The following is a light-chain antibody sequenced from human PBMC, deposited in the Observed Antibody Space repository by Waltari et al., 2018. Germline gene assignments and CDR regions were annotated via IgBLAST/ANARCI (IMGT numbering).Light chain of an antibody. CDR1: SSDVGGYKY. CDR3: CSYAGSYTWV. V-gene: IGLV2-11*01. Sequence: QSALTQPRSVSGSPGQSVTISCTGTSSDVGGYKYVSWFQQHAGKAPRLMFYDVSERPSGVPDRCSGSKSGNTASLTISGLQAEDEADYYGCSYAGSYTWVFGGGTKLAVL. CDR2: DVS. J-gene: IGLJ3*02.